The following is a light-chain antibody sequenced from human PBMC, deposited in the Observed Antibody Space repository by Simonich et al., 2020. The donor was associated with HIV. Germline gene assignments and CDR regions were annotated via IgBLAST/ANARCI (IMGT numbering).Light chain of an antibody. CDR3: QQYYEFPFT. J-gene: IGKJ3*01. V-gene: IGKV1-NL1*01. CDR1: QAISNS. CDR2: AAS. Sequence: DIQMTQSPSSLSASVGDRLTITCRANQAISNSLAWYQQKPGKAPKLLLYAASRLESGVPSRFSGSGSGTDFTLTISSLQAEDVAVYYCQQYYEFPFTFGPGTKVDIK.